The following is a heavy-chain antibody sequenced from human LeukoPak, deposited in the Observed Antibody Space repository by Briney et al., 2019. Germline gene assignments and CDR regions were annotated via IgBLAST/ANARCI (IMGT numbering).Heavy chain of an antibody. CDR2: INHSGST. CDR3: ASGRGIFGVVHFDY. Sequence: SETLSLTCAVYGASFSDYYWSWIRRPPGKGLEWIGEINHSGSTNYNPSLKSRVTLSIATSQKQFSLKLSSVIAADTAVYYCASGRGIFGVVHFDYWGQGTLVTVSS. J-gene: IGHJ4*02. CDR1: GASFSDYY. D-gene: IGHD3-3*01. V-gene: IGHV4-34*01.